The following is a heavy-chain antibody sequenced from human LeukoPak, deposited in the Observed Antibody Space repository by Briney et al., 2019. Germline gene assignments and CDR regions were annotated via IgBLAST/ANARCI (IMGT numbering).Heavy chain of an antibody. CDR3: AKDRESLLWFGEFNWS. V-gene: IGHV3-23*01. CDR2: ISGSGGST. Sequence: QSSETLSLTCTVSGGSISSSSYYWGWIRQPPGKGLEWVSAISGSGGSTYYADSVKGRFTISRDNSKNTLYLQMNSLRAEDTAVYYCAKDRESLLWFGEFNWSWGQGTLVTVSS. CDR1: GGSISSSSYY. J-gene: IGHJ5*02. D-gene: IGHD3-10*01.